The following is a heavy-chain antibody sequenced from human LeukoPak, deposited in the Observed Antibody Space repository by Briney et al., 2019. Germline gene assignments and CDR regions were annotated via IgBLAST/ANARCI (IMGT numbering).Heavy chain of an antibody. CDR1: GFTFSSYE. J-gene: IGHJ4*02. CDR3: ARDLSVGSKPDLGFDY. CDR2: ISSSGSTI. Sequence: GGSLRLSCAASGFTFSSYEMNWVRQAPGKGLEWVSYISSSGSTIYYADSVKGRFTISRDNAKNSLYLQMNSLRAEDTAVYYCARDLSVGSKPDLGFDYWGQGTLVTVSS. V-gene: IGHV3-48*03. D-gene: IGHD1-26*01.